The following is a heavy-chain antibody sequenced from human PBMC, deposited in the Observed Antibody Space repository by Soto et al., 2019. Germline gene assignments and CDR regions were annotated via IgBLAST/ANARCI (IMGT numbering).Heavy chain of an antibody. CDR1: GGSISSSNW. D-gene: IGHD1-7*01. CDR3: AIDRRYGGTRFDY. J-gene: IGHJ4*02. Sequence: QVQLQESGPGLVKPSGTLSLTCAVSGGSISSSNWWSWVRQPPGKGLEWIGEIYRSGSTNYTPSLKSRVTISVDRSKNQFSLKLSSVTAADTAVYYCAIDRRYGGTRFDYWGQGTLVTVSS. V-gene: IGHV4-4*02. CDR2: IYRSGST.